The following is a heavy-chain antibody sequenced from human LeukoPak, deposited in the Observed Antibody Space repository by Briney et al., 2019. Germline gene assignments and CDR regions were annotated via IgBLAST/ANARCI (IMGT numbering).Heavy chain of an antibody. V-gene: IGHV3-21*01. CDR2: ITSSSSYI. CDR3: ARGMATIDGYYYYMDV. CDR1: GFIFSSYS. Sequence: GGSLRLSCAGSGFIFSSYSMNWVRQAPGKGLEWVSSITSSSSYIYYADSVKGRFTISRDNAKNSLYLQMNSLRAEDTAVYYCARGMATIDGYYYYMDVWGKGTTVTVSS. J-gene: IGHJ6*03. D-gene: IGHD5-24*01.